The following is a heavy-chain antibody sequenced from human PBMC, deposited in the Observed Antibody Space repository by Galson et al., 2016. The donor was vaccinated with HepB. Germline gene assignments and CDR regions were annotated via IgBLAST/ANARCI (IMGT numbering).Heavy chain of an antibody. CDR3: AKGPRITVAGTLDY. CDR1: GFTFDDYT. J-gene: IGHJ4*02. V-gene: IGHV3-43*01. D-gene: IGHD6-19*01. Sequence: SLRLSCAASGFTFDDYTMHWVRQVPGKGLEWVSLISWDGSSTYYADSLKGRFTISRDNSKKSLYLQMNSLRTEDTALYYCAKGPRITVAGTLDYWGQGTLVTVSS. CDR2: ISWDGSST.